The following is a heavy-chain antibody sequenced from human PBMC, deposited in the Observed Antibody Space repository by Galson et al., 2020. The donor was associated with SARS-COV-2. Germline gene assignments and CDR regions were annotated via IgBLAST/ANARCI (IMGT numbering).Heavy chain of an antibody. J-gene: IGHJ4*02. V-gene: IGHV6-1*01. CDR1: GDSVSSNNAN. D-gene: IGHD2-21*02. CDR2: TYYRSKWYN. CDR3: TREGDSPGGFDY. Sequence: SQTLSLTCAISGDSVSSNNANWNWIRQSPSRGLEWLGRTYYRSKWYNDYAGSVKSRITINPDTSQNHVSLHLKSVTPEDTAVYYCTREGDSPGGFDYWGQGILVTVSS.